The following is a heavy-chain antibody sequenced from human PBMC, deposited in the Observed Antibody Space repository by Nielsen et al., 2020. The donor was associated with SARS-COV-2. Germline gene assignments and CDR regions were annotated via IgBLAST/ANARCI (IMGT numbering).Heavy chain of an antibody. D-gene: IGHD5-18*01. CDR1: GFTFSSYD. CDR2: IGTAGDT. Sequence: GESLKISCAASGFTFSSYDMHWVRQATGKGLEWVSAIGTAGDTYYPGSVKGRFTISRENAKNSLYLQMNSLRAGDTAVYYCARGARRDGYSYGSGHDAFDIWGQGTMVTVSS. V-gene: IGHV3-13*01. CDR3: ARGARRDGYSYGSGHDAFDI. J-gene: IGHJ3*02.